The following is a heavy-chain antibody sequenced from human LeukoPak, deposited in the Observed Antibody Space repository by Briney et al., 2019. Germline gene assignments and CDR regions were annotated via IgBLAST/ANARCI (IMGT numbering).Heavy chain of an antibody. J-gene: IGHJ4*02. D-gene: IGHD4-17*01. Sequence: SETLSLTCTVSGGSISSDYWSWIRQPPGKGLEWIGNIYYSGNTISNPSLKSRVTLSVDRSKNQFSLKVTSATAADTAVYYCARVPHLRTTRGYFDYWGQGTLVTVSS. CDR2: IYYSGNT. V-gene: IGHV4-59*08. CDR3: ARVPHLRTTRGYFDY. CDR1: GGSISSDY.